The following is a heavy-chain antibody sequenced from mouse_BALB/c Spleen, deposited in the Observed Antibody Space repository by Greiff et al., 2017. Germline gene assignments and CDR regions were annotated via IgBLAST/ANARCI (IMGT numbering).Heavy chain of an antibody. CDR1: GFTFSSYG. CDR3: ARHRGYRYDEGVWFAY. D-gene: IGHD2-14*01. Sequence: EVKLMESGGDLVKPGGSLKLSCAASGFTFSSYGMSWVRQTPDKRLEWVATISSGGSYTYYPDSVKGRFTISRDNAKNTLYLQMSSLKSEDTAMYYCARHRGYRYDEGVWFAYWGQGTLVTVSA. J-gene: IGHJ3*01. CDR2: ISSGGSYT. V-gene: IGHV5-6*01.